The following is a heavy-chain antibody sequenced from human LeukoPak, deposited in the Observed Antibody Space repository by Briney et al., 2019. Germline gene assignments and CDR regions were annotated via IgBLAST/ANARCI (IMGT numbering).Heavy chain of an antibody. CDR2: MYYSGST. D-gene: IGHD5-12*01. CDR1: GDSIITYY. Sequence: PSETLSLTCTVSGDSIITYYWSCIRQPPGKALEWIGYMYYSGSTNYNPSLKSRVTISVDKSRNQFSLTLSSVTAADTAVYYCARHSRGYDSEFGYWGQGTLVTVSS. CDR3: ARHSRGYDSEFGY. V-gene: IGHV4-59*08. J-gene: IGHJ4*02.